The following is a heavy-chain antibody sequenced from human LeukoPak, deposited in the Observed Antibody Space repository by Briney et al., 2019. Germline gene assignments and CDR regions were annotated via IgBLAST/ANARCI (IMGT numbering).Heavy chain of an antibody. CDR3: ARGADCSSTSCPYYFDY. J-gene: IGHJ4*02. CDR1: GGSFSGYY. V-gene: IGHV4-34*01. CDR2: INHSGST. Sequence: SETLSLTCAVYGGSFSGYYWIWIRQPPGKGLEWIGEINHSGSTNYNPSLKSRVTISVDTSKNQFSLKLSSVIAADTAVYYCARGADCSSTSCPYYFDYWGQGTLVTVSS. D-gene: IGHD2-2*01.